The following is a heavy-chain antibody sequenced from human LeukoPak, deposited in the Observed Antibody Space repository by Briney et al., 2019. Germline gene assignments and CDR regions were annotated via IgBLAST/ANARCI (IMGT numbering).Heavy chain of an antibody. CDR1: GYTFTSYG. Sequence: ASVKVSCKASGYTFTSYGITWVRQALGQGLEWMGWFSAYNGNTNYAQKFQGRVTITTDTSTSTAYMELRSLRSDDTAVYYCARIVVVPAASIYYGMDVWGQATTVTVSS. V-gene: IGHV1-18*01. D-gene: IGHD2-2*01. CDR3: ARIVVVPAASIYYGMDV. J-gene: IGHJ6*02. CDR2: FSAYNGNT.